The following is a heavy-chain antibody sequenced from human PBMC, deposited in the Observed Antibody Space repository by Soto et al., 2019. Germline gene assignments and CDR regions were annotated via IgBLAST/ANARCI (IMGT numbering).Heavy chain of an antibody. CDR3: ARREQWLGVYYYYYGMDV. CDR1: GGSFSGYY. V-gene: IGHV4-34*01. D-gene: IGHD6-19*01. Sequence: KASETLSLTCAVYGGSFSGYYWSWIRQPPGKGLEWIGEINHSGSTNYNPSLKSRVTISVDTSKNQFSLKLSSVTAADTAVYYCARREQWLGVYYYYYGMDVWGQATTVTGSS. CDR2: INHSGST. J-gene: IGHJ6*02.